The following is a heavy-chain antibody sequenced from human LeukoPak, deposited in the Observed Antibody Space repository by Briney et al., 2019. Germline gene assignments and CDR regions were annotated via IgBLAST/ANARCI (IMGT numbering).Heavy chain of an antibody. J-gene: IGHJ4*02. Sequence: GGSLRLSCAASGFTFSSYAMSWVRQAPGKGLEWVSAISGSGGSTYYADSVKGRFTISRDNSKNTLYPQMNSLRAEGTAVYYCAKDDSSPGIDYWGQGTLVTVSS. D-gene: IGHD6-13*01. CDR2: ISGSGGST. V-gene: IGHV3-23*01. CDR1: GFTFSSYA. CDR3: AKDDSSPGIDY.